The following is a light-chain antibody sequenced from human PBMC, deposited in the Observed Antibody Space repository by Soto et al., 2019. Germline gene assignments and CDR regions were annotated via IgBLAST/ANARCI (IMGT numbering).Light chain of an antibody. J-gene: IGKJ1*01. CDR2: GAS. V-gene: IGKV3-11*01. CDR1: QSVSTY. Sequence: EVVLTQSPVTLSLSPVERATLSCRASQSVSTYLAWYQQKPGQAPRLLIYGASNRATGIPARFSGGGSGTDFTLTISSLEPEDFAVYYCQQYGSSGTFGQGTKVDNK. CDR3: QQYGSSGT.